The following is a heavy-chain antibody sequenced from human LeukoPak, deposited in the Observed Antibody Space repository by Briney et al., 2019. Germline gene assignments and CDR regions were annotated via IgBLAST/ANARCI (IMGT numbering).Heavy chain of an antibody. CDR1: GGTFTSYD. Sequence: GSSVKVPCKASGGTFTSYDISWVRPAPGQGLEWMGGIIPIFGTANYAQKFQGRVTITADESTSKAYMELSSLKSEVRAVYYCATGKGSGSSWDEARGSDYFDYWGQGTLVTVSS. CDR2: IIPIFGTA. D-gene: IGHD6-13*01. CDR3: ATGKGSGSSWDEARGSDYFDY. V-gene: IGHV1-69*01. J-gene: IGHJ4*02.